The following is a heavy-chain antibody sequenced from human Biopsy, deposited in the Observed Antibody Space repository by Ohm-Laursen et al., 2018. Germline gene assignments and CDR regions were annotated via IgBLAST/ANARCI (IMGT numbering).Heavy chain of an antibody. J-gene: IGHJ6*02. D-gene: IGHD3-10*01. V-gene: IGHV1-69*04. CDR2: IVPIVGVT. CDR3: ARGGSGSGYYGMDV. Sequence: SSVKVSCKASGDTFSRYAFFWVRQAPGQGLEYLGRIVPIVGVTNYAQIFQGRITLTADKSTFMVYMELSRLRSDDTAIYYCARGGSGSGYYGMDVWGQGATVSVSS. CDR1: GDTFSRYA.